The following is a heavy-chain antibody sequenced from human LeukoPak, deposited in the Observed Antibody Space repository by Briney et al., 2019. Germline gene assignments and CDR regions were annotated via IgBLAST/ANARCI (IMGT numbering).Heavy chain of an antibody. Sequence: ASVKVSCKASGYTFTGYYILWVRQAPGQGLEWMGRINPYTGGTDYAQKFQGRITMTRDTSITTAYMELRRLTCDDTAMYYCEKVTLSITAAGNWLDPWGQGALVTVSS. V-gene: IGHV1-2*06. CDR1: GYTFTGYY. CDR3: EKVTLSITAAGNWLDP. J-gene: IGHJ5*02. CDR2: INPYTGGT. D-gene: IGHD6-13*01.